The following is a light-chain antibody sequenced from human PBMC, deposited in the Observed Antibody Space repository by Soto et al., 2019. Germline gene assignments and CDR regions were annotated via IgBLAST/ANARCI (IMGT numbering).Light chain of an antibody. CDR1: QSVSSNY. CDR2: GAS. Sequence: EIVTTQSPGTLSLSPGETATLSCRASQSVSSNYVAWFHQKPGQAPRLLIYGASSRATAVPDRFSASGSGTDFTLTISRLEPEDFAVYYCQQYGRSPFTFGPGTKVDIK. CDR3: QQYGRSPFT. V-gene: IGKV3-20*01. J-gene: IGKJ3*01.